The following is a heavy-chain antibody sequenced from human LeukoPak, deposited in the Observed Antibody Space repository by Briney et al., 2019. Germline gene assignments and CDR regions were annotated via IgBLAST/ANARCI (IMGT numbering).Heavy chain of an antibody. D-gene: IGHD3-10*01. V-gene: IGHV3-7*01. CDR1: GFTFTTYW. J-gene: IGHJ4*02. CDR3: VKVAKYYYGSETYYFFEH. Sequence: GESLRLSCAASGFTFTTYWMAWVRQFPGKGLEWVANINQDGTEKYSVDSVKGRFTISRDNAKNSLYLQMNSLRVEDTAIYYCVKVAKYYYGSETYYFFEHWGQGTPVTASS. CDR2: INQDGTEK.